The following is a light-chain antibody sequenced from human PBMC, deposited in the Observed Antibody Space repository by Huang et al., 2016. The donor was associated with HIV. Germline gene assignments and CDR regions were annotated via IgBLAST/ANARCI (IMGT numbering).Light chain of an antibody. V-gene: IGKV4-1*01. CDR1: QSVLNSSNNKKY. CDR2: WAS. Sequence: DIVMTQSPDSLAVSLGEWATINCKSSQSVLNSSNNKKYLAWYQQKPGQPPKLLIYWASTREAGVPDRFSGSGSGTDFTLTISSLQAEDVAVYYCQQYYTTPRTFGQGTKVEIK. J-gene: IGKJ1*01. CDR3: QQYYTTPRT.